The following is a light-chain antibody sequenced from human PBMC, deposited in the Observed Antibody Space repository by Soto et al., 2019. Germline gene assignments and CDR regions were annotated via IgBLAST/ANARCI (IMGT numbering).Light chain of an antibody. Sequence: DIQMTQSPSTLSAFVGDRVTIPCRASQSISSWLAWYQQKPGKAPKLLIYAASSLQSWVPSRFSGSGSGTEFTLTSSSLQPDDFATYYCQQYNSYTGTFGQGTKVDIK. CDR1: QSISSW. V-gene: IGKV1-5*01. CDR3: QQYNSYTGT. CDR2: AAS. J-gene: IGKJ1*01.